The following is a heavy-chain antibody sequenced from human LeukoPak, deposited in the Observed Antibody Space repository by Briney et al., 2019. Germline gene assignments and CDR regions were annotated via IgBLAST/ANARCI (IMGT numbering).Heavy chain of an antibody. CDR1: VYTFTGYY. V-gene: IGHV1-2*02. CDR2: IHPNSGAT. CDR3: ARDHGAPAAPDY. J-gene: IGHJ4*02. Sequence: ASVTVSFKASVYTFTGYYMHWVRQAPGQGPEWMGWIHPNSGATNYAQKFQGRVTMTRDTSISTAYMELTSLRSDDTAVYYCARDHGAPAAPDYWGRGTLVTVSS. D-gene: IGHD2-2*01.